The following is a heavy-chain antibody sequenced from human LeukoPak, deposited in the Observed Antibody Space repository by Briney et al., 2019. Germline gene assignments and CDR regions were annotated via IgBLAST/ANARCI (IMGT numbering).Heavy chain of an antibody. D-gene: IGHD5/OR15-5a*01. Sequence: GGSPKIPSKGSGYSISSYWTGWVRQLPGKGLVWMGIIDPGVADTRSSPSCKGQLTISDDKSISPSNLQWSSLKATDTAKYYCARQVEIVSYNWFDPWGEGTLVTVSS. CDR3: ARQVEIVSYNWFDP. CDR2: IDPGVADT. CDR1: GYSISSYW. V-gene: IGHV5-51*01. J-gene: IGHJ5*02.